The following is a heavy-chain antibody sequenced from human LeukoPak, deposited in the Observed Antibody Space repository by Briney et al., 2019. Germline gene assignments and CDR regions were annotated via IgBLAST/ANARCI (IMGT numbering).Heavy chain of an antibody. J-gene: IGHJ3*02. CDR3: ARARDYGSGKANAFDI. Sequence: GESRRLSCAASGFTFTVYWMSWVRQAPGKGLEWVANIKRDGSEKYYVDSVKGRFTISRDDAENSLYLQMNSLRAEDTAVYYCARARDYGSGKANAFDIWGQGTMVTVSS. D-gene: IGHD3-10*01. V-gene: IGHV3-7*05. CDR2: IKRDGSEK. CDR1: GFTFTVYW.